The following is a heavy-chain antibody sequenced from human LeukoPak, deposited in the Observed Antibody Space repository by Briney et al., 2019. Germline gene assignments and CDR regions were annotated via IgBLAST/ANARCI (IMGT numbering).Heavy chain of an antibody. CDR3: ARDLRYGGNTFDY. CDR2: IKQDGSET. Sequence: GGSLRLSCAASGFIFNNYWMTWVRRAPGKGLEWVATIKQDGSETYYVDSVKGRFTISRDNSKNTLYLQMNSLRAEDTAVYYCARDLRYGGNTFDYWGQGTLVTVSS. D-gene: IGHD4-23*01. J-gene: IGHJ4*02. CDR1: GFIFNNYW. V-gene: IGHV3-7*03.